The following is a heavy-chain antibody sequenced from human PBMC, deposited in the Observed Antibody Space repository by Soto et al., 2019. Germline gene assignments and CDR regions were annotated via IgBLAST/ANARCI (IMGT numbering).Heavy chain of an antibody. CDR1: GFTVSISY. Sequence: QLVESGGALVQPGGSLRLSCAGSGFTVSISYMAWVRQVPGKGLEWVSIRYSDGGAYHAESVKGRFTTSTDESENTLYLQMSSLRAEDTAVYYCAKRKYCPSTNCFDYWGQGTQVTVSS. CDR3: AKRKYCPSTNCFDY. CDR2: RYSDGGA. V-gene: IGHV3-66*01. J-gene: IGHJ4*02. D-gene: IGHD2-2*01.